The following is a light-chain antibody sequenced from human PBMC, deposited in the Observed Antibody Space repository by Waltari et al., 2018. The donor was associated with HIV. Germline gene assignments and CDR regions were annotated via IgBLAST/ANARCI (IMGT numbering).Light chain of an antibody. CDR2: EIT. CDR1: NSDVGGYNY. CDR3: SSYTTTTTVL. Sequence: QSALTQPASVSGSPGQSITISCTGTNSDVGGYNYVSWYQQHPGKAPKLLIYEITNRPSGISNRFSGSKSGNTASMTISGLQAEDEADYYCSSYTTTTTVLFGGGTKLTVL. V-gene: IGLV2-14*01. J-gene: IGLJ2*01.